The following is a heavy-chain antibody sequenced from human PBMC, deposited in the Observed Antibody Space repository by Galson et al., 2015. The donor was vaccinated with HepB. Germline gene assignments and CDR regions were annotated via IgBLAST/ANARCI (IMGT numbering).Heavy chain of an antibody. V-gene: IGHV4-34*01. Sequence: SETLSLTCAVYGGSFSGYYWSWIRQPPGKGLEWIGEINHSGSTNYNPSLKSRVTISVDTSKNQFSLKLSSVTAADTAVYYCARGNMRDGYIGVDYWGQGTLVTVSS. J-gene: IGHJ4*02. D-gene: IGHD5-24*01. CDR3: ARGNMRDGYIGVDY. CDR1: GGSFSGYY. CDR2: INHSGST.